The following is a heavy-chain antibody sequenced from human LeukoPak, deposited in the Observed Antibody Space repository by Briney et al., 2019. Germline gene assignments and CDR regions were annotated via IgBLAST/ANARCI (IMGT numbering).Heavy chain of an antibody. D-gene: IGHD3-10*01. Sequence: SETLSLTCTVSGGSIRSSYYYWGWIRQPPGKGLEWIGSIYDSGSTYYNPSLKSRVTISVDTSKNQFSLKLNSVTAADTAVYYCARQAGGRPDYWGQGTLVTVSS. V-gene: IGHV4-39*01. CDR2: IYDSGST. CDR3: ARQAGGRPDY. J-gene: IGHJ4*02. CDR1: GGSIRSSYYY.